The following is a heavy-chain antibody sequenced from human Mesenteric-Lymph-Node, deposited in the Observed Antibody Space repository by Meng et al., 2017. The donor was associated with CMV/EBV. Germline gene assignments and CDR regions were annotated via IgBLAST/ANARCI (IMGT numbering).Heavy chain of an antibody. CDR1: GFTFDDYG. Sequence: GESLKISCAASGFTFDDYGMSWVRQAPGKGLEWVSGINWNGGSTGYADSVKGRVTISRDNAKNPLYLQMNSLRAEDTALYHCARASLATASYYYCGMDVWGQGTTVTVSS. CDR2: INWNGGST. V-gene: IGHV3-20*01. J-gene: IGHJ6*02. CDR3: ARASLATASYYYCGMDV.